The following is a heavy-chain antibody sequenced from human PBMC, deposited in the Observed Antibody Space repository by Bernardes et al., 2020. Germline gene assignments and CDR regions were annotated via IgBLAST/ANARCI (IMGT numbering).Heavy chain of an antibody. CDR1: GFTFSNYA. J-gene: IGHJ6*02. V-gene: IGHV3-23*01. D-gene: IGHD2-15*01. Sequence: GSLRLSCAASGFTFSNYAMSWFRQTPGKGLEWISAVNSAGTTYYADSVRGRFTAARDNSKNTLYLQMSSLRSEDTAVYYCARGPVVVVAATPEEYYYYGMDVWGQGTTVTVSS. CDR3: ARGPVVVVAATPEEYYYYGMDV. CDR2: VNSAGTT.